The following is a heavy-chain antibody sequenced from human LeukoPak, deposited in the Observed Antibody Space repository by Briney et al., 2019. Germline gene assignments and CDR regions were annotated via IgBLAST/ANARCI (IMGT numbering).Heavy chain of an antibody. CDR1: GFTFDDYA. Sequence: GGSLRLSCAASGFTFDDYAMHWVRQAPGKGLEWFSGISWNSGSIGYADSVKGRFTISRDNAKNSLYLQMNSLRAEDTALYYCAKGLVVTTDAFDIWGQGTMVTVSS. V-gene: IGHV3-9*01. CDR3: AKGLVVTTDAFDI. D-gene: IGHD2-21*02. J-gene: IGHJ3*02. CDR2: ISWNSGSI.